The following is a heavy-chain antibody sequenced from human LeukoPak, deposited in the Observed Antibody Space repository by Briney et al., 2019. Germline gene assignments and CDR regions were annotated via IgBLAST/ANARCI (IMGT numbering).Heavy chain of an antibody. CDR2: IYTSGST. J-gene: IGHJ4*02. D-gene: IGHD2-2*01. Sequence: PSETLSLTCTVSGGSISSGSYYWSWIRQPAGKGLEWIGRIYTSGSTNYNPSLKSRVTISVDTSKNQFSLKLSSVTAADTAVYYCASFRHVVVPAAIDYWGQGTLVTVSS. V-gene: IGHV4-61*02. CDR1: GGSISSGSYY. CDR3: ASFRHVVVPAAIDY.